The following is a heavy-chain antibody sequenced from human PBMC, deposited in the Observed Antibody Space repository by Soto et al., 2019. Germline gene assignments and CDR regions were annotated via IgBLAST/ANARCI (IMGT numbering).Heavy chain of an antibody. Sequence: QVQLVESGGGVVQPGRSLRLSCAASGITFSSYGMHWVRQAPGKGLEWMAGISGDGRNIYYADSVKGRFDISRDNSKNTLYLQMNSLRAEDTAVYYCGKIVVSPWDFWGQGTLVTVSS. CDR1: GITFSSYG. V-gene: IGHV3-30*18. D-gene: IGHD3-22*01. CDR2: ISGDGRNI. J-gene: IGHJ4*02. CDR3: GKIVVSPWDF.